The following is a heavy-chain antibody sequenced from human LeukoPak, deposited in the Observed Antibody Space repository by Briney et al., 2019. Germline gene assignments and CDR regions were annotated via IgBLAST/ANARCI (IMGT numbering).Heavy chain of an antibody. J-gene: IGHJ4*02. D-gene: IGHD6-19*01. CDR1: GFTFSNYG. V-gene: IGHV3-21*01. CDR2: ISSSSSYI. CDR3: ARRGGGVAGTFDY. Sequence: GGSLRLSCAASGFTFSNYGMNWVRQAPGKGLEWVSFISSSSSYINYGDSVKGRFTISRDNVKNSLYLQMNSLRAEDTAVYYCARRGGGVAGTFDYWGQGTLVTVSS.